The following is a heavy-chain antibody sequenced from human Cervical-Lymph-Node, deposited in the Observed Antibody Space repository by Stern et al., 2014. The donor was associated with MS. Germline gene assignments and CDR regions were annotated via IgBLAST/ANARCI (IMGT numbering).Heavy chain of an antibody. D-gene: IGHD5-12*01. CDR1: GGTFSSYA. V-gene: IGHV1-69*01. Sequence: QVQLGQSGAEVKKPGSSVKVSCKASGGTFSSYAISWVRQAPGQGLEWMGGIIPIFGTANYAQKFQGRVTITADESTSTAYMELSSLRSEDTAVYYCARAVGYSGYDYFDYWGQGTLVTVSS. CDR3: ARAVGYSGYDYFDY. CDR2: IIPIFGTA. J-gene: IGHJ4*02.